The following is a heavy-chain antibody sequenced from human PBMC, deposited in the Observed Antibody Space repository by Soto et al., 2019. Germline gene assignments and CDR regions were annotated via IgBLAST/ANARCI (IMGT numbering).Heavy chain of an antibody. CDR2: IYPADSDT. D-gene: IGHD5-18*01. J-gene: IGHJ6*02. CDR1: GYSFATYW. Sequence: GESLKISCEGFGYSFATYWIGWVRQMPGKGLEWMGIIYPADSDTRYSPSFQGQVTISADKSISTAYLQWSSLKASDTAKYYCARQYADTSMGGYYYTGLDVWGQGTTVTVSS. CDR3: ARQYADTSMGGYYYTGLDV. V-gene: IGHV5-51*01.